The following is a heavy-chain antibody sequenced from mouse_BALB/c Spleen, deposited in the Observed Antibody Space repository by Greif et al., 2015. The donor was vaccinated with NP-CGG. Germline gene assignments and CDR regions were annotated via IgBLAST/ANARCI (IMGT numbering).Heavy chain of an antibody. CDR3: ASSHYYGSSYYAMDY. D-gene: IGHD1-1*01. CDR2: INPSTGYT. J-gene: IGHJ4*01. Sequence: VKLQESGAELAKPGASVKMSCKASGYTFTSYWMHWVKQRPGQGLEWIGYINPSTGYTEYNQKFKDKATLTADKSSSTAYMQLSSLTSEDSAVYYCASSHYYGSSYYAMDYWGQGTSVTVSS. CDR1: GYTFTSYW. V-gene: IGHV1-7*01.